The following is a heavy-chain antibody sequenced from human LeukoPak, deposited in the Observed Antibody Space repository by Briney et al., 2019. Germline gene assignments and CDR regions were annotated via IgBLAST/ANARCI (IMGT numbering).Heavy chain of an antibody. Sequence: GGSLRLSCAASGFTFSSYSMNWVRQAPGKGLEWVSSISSSSSYIYYADSVKGRFTISRDNAKNSLYLQMNSLRAEDTAVYYCASGPTAMVTSDALDIWGQGTMVTVSS. CDR1: GFTFSSYS. CDR2: ISSSSSYI. J-gene: IGHJ3*02. D-gene: IGHD5-18*01. V-gene: IGHV3-21*01. CDR3: ASGPTAMVTSDALDI.